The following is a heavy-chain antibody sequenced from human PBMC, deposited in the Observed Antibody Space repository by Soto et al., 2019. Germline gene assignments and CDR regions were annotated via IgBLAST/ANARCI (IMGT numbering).Heavy chain of an antibody. Sequence: QMQLQESGPGLVKPSETLSLTCAVSGASISAEQRWTWVRQPPGKGLEWIGEIHHTGTTRNNPSLRGRVTMSVDKSKNQFSLKLNSLTAADTAVYYCAWNFGWYAIDHWGQGTLVIVSS. CDR3: AWNFGWYAIDH. CDR1: GASISAEQR. J-gene: IGHJ4*02. V-gene: IGHV4-4*02. D-gene: IGHD6-19*01. CDR2: IHHTGTT.